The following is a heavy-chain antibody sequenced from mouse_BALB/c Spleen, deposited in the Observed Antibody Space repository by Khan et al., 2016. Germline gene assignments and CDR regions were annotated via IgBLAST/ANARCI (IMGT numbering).Heavy chain of an antibody. CDR1: GDSITSGY. Sequence: EVQLQESGPSLVKPSQTLSLTCSVTGDSITSGYWNWIRQFPGNKLEYLGYISYSGNTNYNPSLKSRISIIRDTSKNQYYLQLSSVPTEDTATYYCSSSDGYSIDYWGQGTTLTVSS. V-gene: IGHV3-8*02. D-gene: IGHD2-3*01. CDR2: ISYSGNT. J-gene: IGHJ2*01. CDR3: SSSDGYSIDY.